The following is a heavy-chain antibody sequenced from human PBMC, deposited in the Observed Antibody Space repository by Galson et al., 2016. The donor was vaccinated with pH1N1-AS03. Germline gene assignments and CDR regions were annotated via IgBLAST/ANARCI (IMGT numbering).Heavy chain of an antibody. CDR3: AREPWGSTQGEY. CDR1: GFTINNNY. CDR2: IYGGGDT. Sequence: SLRLSCAASGFTINNNYMSWVRQAPGKVLEWVSVIYGGGDTFYADSVKGRFTISRDNSKNTVYLQMNSLRVEDTAVYYCAREPWGSTQGEYWGQGTLVTVSS. J-gene: IGHJ4*02. V-gene: IGHV3-53*01. D-gene: IGHD3-16*01.